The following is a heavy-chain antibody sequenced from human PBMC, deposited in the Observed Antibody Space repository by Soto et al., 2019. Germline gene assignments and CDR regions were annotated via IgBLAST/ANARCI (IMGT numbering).Heavy chain of an antibody. J-gene: IGHJ4*02. CDR3: ARAVAPMVRGERGPWDY. CDR1: GFTFSSYW. CDR2: IKQDGSEK. D-gene: IGHD3-10*01. Sequence: GGSLRLSCAASGFTFSSYWMSWVRQAPGKGLEWVANIKQDGSEKYYVDSVKGRFTISRDNAKNSLYLQMNSLRAEDTAVYYCARAVAPMVRGERGPWDYWGQGTLVTVSS. V-gene: IGHV3-7*01.